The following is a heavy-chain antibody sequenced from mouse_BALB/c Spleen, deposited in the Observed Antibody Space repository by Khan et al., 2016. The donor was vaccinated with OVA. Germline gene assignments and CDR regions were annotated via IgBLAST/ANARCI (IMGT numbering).Heavy chain of an antibody. CDR1: GYSITSDYA. J-gene: IGHJ4*01. D-gene: IGHD2-3*01. CDR2: ISYSGST. Sequence: EVQLQESGPGLVKPSQSLSLTCTVTGYSITSDYAWNWIRQFPGNKLEWMGYISYSGSTNYNPSLKSRISITRDTSKNQFFLQLNSVTTEDTATYYCASDGSRYNYAMDDWGQGTSVTVSS. V-gene: IGHV3-2*02. CDR3: ASDGSRYNYAMDD.